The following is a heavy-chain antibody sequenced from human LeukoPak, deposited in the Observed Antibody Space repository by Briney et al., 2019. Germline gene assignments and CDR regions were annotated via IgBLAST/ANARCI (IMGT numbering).Heavy chain of an antibody. Sequence: GGSLRLSCAASGFTVSSNYMSWVRQAPGKGLVWVSRINSDGSSTSYADSVKGRFTISRDNAKNTLYLQMNSLRAEDTAVYYCAASYSSSWYGDWFDPWGQGTLVTVSS. V-gene: IGHV3-74*01. J-gene: IGHJ5*02. CDR3: AASYSSSWYGDWFDP. CDR2: INSDGSST. CDR1: GFTVSSNY. D-gene: IGHD6-13*01.